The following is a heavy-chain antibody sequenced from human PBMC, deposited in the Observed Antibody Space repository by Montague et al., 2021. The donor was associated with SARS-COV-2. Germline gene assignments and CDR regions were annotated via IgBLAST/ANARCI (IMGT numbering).Heavy chain of an antibody. CDR3: ARDSRIVGATGDMDV. J-gene: IGHJ6*02. D-gene: IGHD1-26*01. CDR1: GFTFSSYW. CDR2: IKPDGGEK. Sequence: SLSLSCAASGFTFSSYWMSWVRQTPGKGLEWVANIKPDGGEKHYVDSVXGRFTISRDNAKNSLNLQMDSLRAEDTALYYCARDSRIVGATGDMDVWGQGTTVIVSS. V-gene: IGHV3-7*03.